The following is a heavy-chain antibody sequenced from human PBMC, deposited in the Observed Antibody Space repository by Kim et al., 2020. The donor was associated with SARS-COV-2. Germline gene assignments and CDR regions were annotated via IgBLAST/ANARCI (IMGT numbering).Heavy chain of an antibody. Sequence: SVKVSCKASGGTFSSYAISWVRQAPGQGLEWMGGIIPIFGTANYAQKFQGRVTITADKSTSTAYMELSSLRSEDTAVYYCARGSSYYYDSSGYYPQLRAAFDIWGQGTMVTVSS. D-gene: IGHD3-22*01. V-gene: IGHV1-69*06. CDR2: IIPIFGTA. CDR1: GGTFSSYA. CDR3: ARGSSYYYDSSGYYPQLRAAFDI. J-gene: IGHJ3*02.